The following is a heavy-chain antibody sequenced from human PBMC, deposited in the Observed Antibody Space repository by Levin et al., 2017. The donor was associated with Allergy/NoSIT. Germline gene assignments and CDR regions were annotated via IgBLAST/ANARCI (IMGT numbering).Heavy chain of an antibody. CDR2: IDSSSSYI. V-gene: IGHV3-21*01. D-gene: IGHD2-15*01. CDR3: ASCSSGGCHRTDAFDI. CDR1: GFTFSSCT. J-gene: IGHJ3*02. Sequence: GESLKISCAASGFTFSSCTMGWVRQAPGKGLQWVSSIDSSSSYIYYADSVQGRFSISRDNARRSLFLQMSSLGADDTALYYCASCSSGGCHRTDAFDIWGKGTMVTVSS.